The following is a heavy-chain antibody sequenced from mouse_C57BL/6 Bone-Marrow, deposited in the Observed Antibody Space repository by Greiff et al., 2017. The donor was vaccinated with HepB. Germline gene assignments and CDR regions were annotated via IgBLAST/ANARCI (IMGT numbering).Heavy chain of an antibody. V-gene: IGHV3-6*01. CDR3: ARDRYYDRNYWYFDV. J-gene: IGHJ1*03. CDR2: ISYDGSN. CDR1: GYSITSGYF. D-gene: IGHD2-4*01. Sequence: DVQLQESGPGLVKPSQSLSLTCSVTGYSITSGYFWNLIRQSPGNKLEWMGYISYDGSNNYNPTLKNRNPVTRDTSKNQFFLKLNSVTTEDTATYYCARDRYYDRNYWYFDVWGTGTTVTVSS.